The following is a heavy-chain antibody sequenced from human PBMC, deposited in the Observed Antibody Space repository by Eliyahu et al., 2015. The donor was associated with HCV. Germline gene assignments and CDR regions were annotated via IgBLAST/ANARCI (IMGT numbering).Heavy chain of an antibody. J-gene: IGHJ6*02. D-gene: IGHD6-19*01. CDR1: GXTFXXYS. CDR3: ARDQVAGYYYGMDV. Sequence: EVQLVESGGGLVQPGGSLRXSCXASGXTFXXYSMNWFXXAPGKGLEWVSYISSSSSTIYYADSVKGRFTISRDNAKNSLYLQMNSLRAEDTAVYYCARDQVAGYYYGMDVWGQGTTVTVSS. CDR2: ISSSSSTI. V-gene: IGHV3-48*01.